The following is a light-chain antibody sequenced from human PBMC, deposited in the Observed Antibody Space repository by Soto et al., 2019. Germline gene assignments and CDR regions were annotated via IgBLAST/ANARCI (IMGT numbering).Light chain of an antibody. CDR3: STYTSSSTLP. CDR2: EVS. CDR1: RRDGGGCNY. V-gene: IGLV2-14*01. Sequence: QSALTQPASVSGSPGQSITISCTGTRRDGGGCNYVSWYQQHPGKAPKLMIYEVSNRPSGVSNRFSGSKSGNTASLTISGLQAEDEADYYCSTYTSSSTLPFGTATKVTVL. J-gene: IGLJ1*01.